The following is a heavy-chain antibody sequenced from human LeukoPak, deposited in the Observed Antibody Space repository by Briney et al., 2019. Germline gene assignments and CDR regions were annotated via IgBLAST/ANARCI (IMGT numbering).Heavy chain of an antibody. CDR1: GGFISSSNW. CDR3: ARGLVGLTPHAGVFQI. Sequence: PSETLSLTCAVSGGFISSSNWWSWVRQPPGKGLEWIGEINHSGSTHYDPSLKSRVTISVDSSDNQFSLKLSSVTAADTAVYYCARGLVGLTPHAGVFQIWGQGTKVTVSS. J-gene: IGHJ3*02. V-gene: IGHV4-4*02. CDR2: INHSGST. D-gene: IGHD1-26*01.